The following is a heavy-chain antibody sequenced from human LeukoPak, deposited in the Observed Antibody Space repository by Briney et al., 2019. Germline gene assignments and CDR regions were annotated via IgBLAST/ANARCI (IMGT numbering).Heavy chain of an antibody. D-gene: IGHD3-16*01. Sequence: GGSLRLSCAASGFTFNTYGMHWVRQAPGRGLEWVAVIWYDGSNKYYADSVKGRFTISRDNSKNTLYLQMNSLRAEDTAVYYCATLGGNYFDYGGQETLVTVSS. CDR3: ATLGGNYFDY. J-gene: IGHJ4*02. V-gene: IGHV3-33*01. CDR2: IWYDGSNK. CDR1: GFTFNTYG.